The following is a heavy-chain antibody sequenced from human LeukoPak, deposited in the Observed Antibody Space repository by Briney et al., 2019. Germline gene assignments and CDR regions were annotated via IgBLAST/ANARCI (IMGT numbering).Heavy chain of an antibody. Sequence: PSEILSLTCTVSGGSISSHYWSWIRQPPGKGLEWIGYIYYSGGTNYNPSLKSRVTISVDTSKNQFSLKLSSVTAADTAVYYCARREETYYYGSGSYSDWGQGTLVTVSS. CDR2: IYYSGGT. CDR3: ARREETYYYGSGSYSD. V-gene: IGHV4-59*11. D-gene: IGHD3-10*01. CDR1: GGSISSHY. J-gene: IGHJ4*02.